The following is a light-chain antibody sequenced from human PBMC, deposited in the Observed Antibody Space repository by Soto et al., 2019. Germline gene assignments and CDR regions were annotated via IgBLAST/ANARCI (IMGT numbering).Light chain of an antibody. CDR3: QVWDTSGNPVV. CDR2: DNS. J-gene: IGLJ2*01. V-gene: IGLV3-21*02. Sequence: SYELTQPPSVSVAPGQTANITCGGNNIGSKSVHWYQQKPGQAPGLVVHDNSDRPSGIPERFSGSNSDDMATLTISRVEAGDEADYVCQVWDTSGNPVVFGGGTKVTVL. CDR1: NIGSKS.